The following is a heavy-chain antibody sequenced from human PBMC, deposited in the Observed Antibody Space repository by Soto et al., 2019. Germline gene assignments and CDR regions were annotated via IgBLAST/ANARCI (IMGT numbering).Heavy chain of an antibody. CDR3: ARIRYQLPSSVVWFDP. D-gene: IGHD2-2*01. V-gene: IGHV4-34*01. CDR2: INHSGGT. J-gene: IGHJ5*02. Sequence: SLTCAVYGGSFSGYYWSWIRQPPGKGLEWIGEINHSGGTNYNPSLKSRVTISIDTANNHFSLRLSLVTAADTAVYYCARIRYQLPSSVVWFDPWGQGTLVTVSS. CDR1: GGSFSGYY.